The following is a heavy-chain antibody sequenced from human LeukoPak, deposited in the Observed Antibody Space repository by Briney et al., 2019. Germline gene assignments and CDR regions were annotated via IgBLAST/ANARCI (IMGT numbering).Heavy chain of an antibody. CDR3: AREGAGDLAQVSYYYGMDV. Sequence: ASVKVSCKASGGTFSSYAISWVRQAPGQGLEWMGGIIPIFGTANYAQKFQGRVTITADESTSTAYMELSSLRSEDTAVYYCAREGAGDLAQVSYYYGMDVWGQGTTVTVFS. J-gene: IGHJ6*02. D-gene: IGHD2-21*02. CDR2: IIPIFGTA. V-gene: IGHV1-69*13. CDR1: GGTFSSYA.